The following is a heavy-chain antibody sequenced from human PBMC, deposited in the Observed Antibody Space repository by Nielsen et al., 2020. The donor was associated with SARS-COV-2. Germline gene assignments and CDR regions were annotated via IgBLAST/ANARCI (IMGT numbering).Heavy chain of an antibody. V-gene: IGHV3-21*01. Sequence: WIRQPPGKGLEWVSSISSSSSYIYYADSVKGRFTISRDNAKNSLYLQMNSLRAEDTAVYYCARGDLLLWGQGTLVTVSS. J-gene: IGHJ4*02. CDR2: ISSSSSYI. CDR3: ARGDLLL. D-gene: IGHD3-16*01.